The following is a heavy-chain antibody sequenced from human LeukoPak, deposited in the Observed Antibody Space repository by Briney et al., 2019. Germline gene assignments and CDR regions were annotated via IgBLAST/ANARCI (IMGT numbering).Heavy chain of an antibody. V-gene: IGHV4-30-2*01. Sequence: SETLSLTCTVSGGSISSGGYYWSWIRQHPGKGLEWIGYIYHSGSTYYNPSLKSRVTISVDRSKNQFSLKLSSVTAADTAVYYCARNSGSQTSFDYWGQGTLVTVSS. CDR3: ARNSGSQTSFDY. CDR2: IYHSGST. D-gene: IGHD1-26*01. J-gene: IGHJ4*02. CDR1: GGSISSGGYY.